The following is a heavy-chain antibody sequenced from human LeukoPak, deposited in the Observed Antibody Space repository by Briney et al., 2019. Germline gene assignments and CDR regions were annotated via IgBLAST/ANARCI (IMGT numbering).Heavy chain of an antibody. CDR1: GGSISSYY. J-gene: IGHJ6*03. CDR2: IYTSGGT. D-gene: IGHD3-16*01. V-gene: IGHV4-4*07. CDR3: ARDLGGYSYYYMDV. Sequence: SETLSLTCTVSGGSISSYYWGWIRQPAGKGLEWIGRIYTSGGTNCNPSLKSRVTISVDKSRKQFSLQLSSVTAADTAVYYCARDLGGYSYYYMDVWGKGTTVTVSS.